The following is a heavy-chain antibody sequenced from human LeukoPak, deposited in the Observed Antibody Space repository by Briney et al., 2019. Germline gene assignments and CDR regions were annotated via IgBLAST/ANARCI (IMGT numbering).Heavy chain of an antibody. J-gene: IGHJ4*02. Sequence: PSETLSLTCAVYGGSFSGYYWSWTRQPPGKGLEWIGEINHCGSTNYNPSLKSRVTISVDTSKNQFSLKLSSVTAADTAVYYCARGRYSYGYWGQGTLVTVSS. CDR1: GGSFSGYY. CDR2: INHCGST. D-gene: IGHD5-18*01. V-gene: IGHV4-34*01. CDR3: ARGRYSYGY.